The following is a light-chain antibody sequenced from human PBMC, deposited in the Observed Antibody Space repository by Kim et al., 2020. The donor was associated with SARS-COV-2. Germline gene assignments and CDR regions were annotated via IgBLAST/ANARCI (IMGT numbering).Light chain of an antibody. J-gene: IGLJ2*01. Sequence: GQSVTLSCTGASSAVGGYNYVSWSQQHPGKAPNLMIYEVSKRPPGVPDRFSGSKSGNTASLTVSGLQAEDEADYYCSSYAGSNNLVFGGGTQLTVL. V-gene: IGLV2-8*01. CDR1: SSAVGGYNY. CDR3: SSYAGSNNLV. CDR2: EVS.